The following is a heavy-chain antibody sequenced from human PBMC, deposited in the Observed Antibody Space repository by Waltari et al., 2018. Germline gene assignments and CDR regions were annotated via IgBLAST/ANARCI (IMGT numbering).Heavy chain of an antibody. Sequence: EVQLVESGGGLVQPGGSLRLSCAASGFTFSSYSMNWVRQAPGKGLEWVSYISSSSSTIYYADSVKGRFTISRDNAKNSLYLQMNSLRAEDTAVYYCATHAAHYYDSSGYYSWGQGTLVTVSS. J-gene: IGHJ4*02. CDR1: GFTFSSYS. CDR3: ATHAAHYYDSSGYYS. V-gene: IGHV3-48*04. D-gene: IGHD3-22*01. CDR2: ISSSSSTI.